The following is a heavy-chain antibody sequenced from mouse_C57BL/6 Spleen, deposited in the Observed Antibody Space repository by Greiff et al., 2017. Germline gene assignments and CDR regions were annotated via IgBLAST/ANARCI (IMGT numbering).Heavy chain of an antibody. V-gene: IGHV5-4*01. CDR2: ISDGGSYT. J-gene: IGHJ3*01. Sequence: EVKLMESGGGLVKPGGSLKLSCAASGFTFSSYAMSWVRQTPEKRLEWVATISDGGSYTYYPDNVKGRFTISRDNAKNNLYLQMSHLKSEDTAMYYCAREGGYDSYWGQGTLVTVSA. CDR1: GFTFSSYA. CDR3: AREGGYDSY. D-gene: IGHD2-4*01.